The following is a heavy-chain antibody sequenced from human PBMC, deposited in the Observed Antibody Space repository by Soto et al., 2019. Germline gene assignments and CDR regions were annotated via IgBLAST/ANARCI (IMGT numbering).Heavy chain of an antibody. D-gene: IGHD6-19*01. CDR1: GFTFSSYE. Sequence: EVQLVESGGGLVQPGGSLRLSCAASGFTFSSYEMNWVRQAPGKGLEWVSYISSSGSTIYYADSVKGRFTISRDNAKNSLYLQMNSLRAEDKAVYYCARSLQWLGFDYWGQGTLVTVSS. V-gene: IGHV3-48*03. CDR2: ISSSGSTI. J-gene: IGHJ4*02. CDR3: ARSLQWLGFDY.